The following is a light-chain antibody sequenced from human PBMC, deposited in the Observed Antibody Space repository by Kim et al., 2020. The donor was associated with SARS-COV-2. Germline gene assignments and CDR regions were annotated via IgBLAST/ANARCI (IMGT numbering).Light chain of an antibody. V-gene: IGKV1-5*03. CDR2: KAS. CDR3: QQYSTYPWT. CDR1: QSISTW. J-gene: IGKJ1*01. Sequence: IHMTQSPATLSAVVGDRVTITCRASQSISTWVAWYQQKPGKAPNLLIYKASILESGVPSRFSGSASGTDFTLTITSLQPDDFGTYYCQQYSTYPWTFGQGTKVDIK.